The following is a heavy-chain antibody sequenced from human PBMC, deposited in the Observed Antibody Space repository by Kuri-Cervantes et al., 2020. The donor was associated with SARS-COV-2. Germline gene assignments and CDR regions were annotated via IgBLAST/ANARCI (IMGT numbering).Heavy chain of an antibody. CDR3: ARSTPFRRLVVISQGGAFDI. D-gene: IGHD3-22*01. J-gene: IGHJ3*02. CDR1: GLTFSGYA. V-gene: IGHV3-30-3*01. Sequence: GGSLRLSCAASGLTFSGYAVHWVRQAPGKGLEWVALISFDGSNEYYADTVKGRFNISRDTSKNTLYLQMKSLRPEDTAVYYCARSTPFRRLVVISQGGAFDIWGQGTMVTVSS. CDR2: ISFDGSNE.